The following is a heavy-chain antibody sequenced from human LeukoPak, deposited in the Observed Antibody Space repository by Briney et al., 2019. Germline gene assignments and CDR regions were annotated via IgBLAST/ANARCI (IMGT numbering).Heavy chain of an antibody. CDR2: ISSSSSYI. CDR3: ARDQGGSDIVVVPAAPGYYGMDV. D-gene: IGHD2-2*01. J-gene: IGHJ6*02. Sequence: GGSLRLSCAASGFTFSSYSMNWVRQAPGNGLEWVSSISSSSSYIYYADSVKGRFTISRDNAKNSLYLQMNSLRAEDTAVYYCARDQGGSDIVVVPAAPGYYGMDVWGQGTTVTVSS. V-gene: IGHV3-21*01. CDR1: GFTFSSYS.